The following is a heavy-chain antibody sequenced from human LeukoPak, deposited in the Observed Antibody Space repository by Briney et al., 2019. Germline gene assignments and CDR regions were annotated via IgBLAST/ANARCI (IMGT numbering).Heavy chain of an antibody. J-gene: IGHJ4*02. D-gene: IGHD3-22*01. CDR2: LWYDGTNK. CDR1: GFTFSSYG. CDR3: ARARNNYDSSGYSALDY. V-gene: IGHV3-33*08. Sequence: PGRSLRLSCAASGFTFSSYGTHWVRQAPGKGLQWVASLWYDGTNKYHADSVKGRFTISRDNSQSTLYLQMNSLRAEDTAVYFCARARNNYDSSGYSALDYWGQGTLVTVSS.